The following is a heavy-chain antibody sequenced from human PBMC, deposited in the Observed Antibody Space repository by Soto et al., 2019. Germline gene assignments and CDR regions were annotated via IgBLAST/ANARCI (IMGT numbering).Heavy chain of an antibody. CDR3: ARAIAVAGHFDY. V-gene: IGHV1-18*01. CDR2: ISAYNGNT. J-gene: IGHJ4*02. Sequence: GASVKVSCKASGYTFTSYGISWVRQAPGQGLEWMGWISAYNGNTKYSQKFQGRVTITRDTSASTAYMELSSLRSEDTAVYYCARAIAVAGHFDYWGQGTLVTVSS. D-gene: IGHD6-19*01. CDR1: GYTFTSYG.